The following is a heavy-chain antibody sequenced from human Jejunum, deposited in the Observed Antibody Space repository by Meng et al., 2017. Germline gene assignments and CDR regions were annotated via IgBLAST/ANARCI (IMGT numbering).Heavy chain of an antibody. CDR1: GYTFTDYY. CDR3: ARELISYAFDY. Sequence: VPAAAEVKEPGASVKVSCKASGYTFTDYYLYWVRQAPGQGLEWMGRINTRTGGTIYTQKFYGRVTMTRDTSISTAYMELSRLRSDDTAVYYCARELISYAFDYWGQGSLVTVSS. J-gene: IGHJ4*02. D-gene: IGHD1-26*01. V-gene: IGHV1-2*06. CDR2: INTRTGGT.